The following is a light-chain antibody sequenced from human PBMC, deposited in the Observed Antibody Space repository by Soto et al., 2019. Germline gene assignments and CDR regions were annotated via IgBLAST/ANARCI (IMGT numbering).Light chain of an antibody. CDR3: SSYTSTSTLVV. CDR2: EVS. J-gene: IGLJ1*01. Sequence: QSALTQPASVSGSPGQSITISCTGTSSDVGGYNYVSWYQQNPGKAPKLMIYEVSNRPSGVSNRFSGSKSGNTASLTISGLQAEDEADYYCSSYTSTSTLVVFGTGTKLTV. CDR1: SSDVGGYNY. V-gene: IGLV2-14*01.